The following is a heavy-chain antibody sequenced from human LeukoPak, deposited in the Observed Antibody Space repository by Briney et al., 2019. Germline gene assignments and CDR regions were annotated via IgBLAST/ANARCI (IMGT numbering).Heavy chain of an antibody. D-gene: IGHD2-15*01. CDR2: ISSSGSTI. CDR1: GFTFSSYA. Sequence: GGSLRLSCAASGFTFSSYAMHWVRQAPGKGLEWVSYISSSGSTIYYADSVKGRFTISRDNAKNSLYLQMNSLRAEDTAVYYCARDPGCSGGSCYSSFDYWGQGTLVTVSS. V-gene: IGHV3-48*03. CDR3: ARDPGCSGGSCYSSFDY. J-gene: IGHJ4*02.